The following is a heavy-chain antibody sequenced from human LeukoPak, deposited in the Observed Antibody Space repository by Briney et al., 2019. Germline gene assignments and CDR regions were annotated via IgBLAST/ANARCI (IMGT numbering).Heavy chain of an antibody. D-gene: IGHD3-16*02. V-gene: IGHV1-69*05. CDR1: GGTFSSYA. Sequence: SVKVSCKASGGTFSSYAISWVRQAPGQGLEWMGGIIPIFGTADYAQKFQGRVTITTDESTSTAYMELSSLRSEDTAVYYCATSYRNWFDPWGQGTLVTVSS. CDR2: IIPIFGTA. CDR3: ATSYRNWFDP. J-gene: IGHJ5*02.